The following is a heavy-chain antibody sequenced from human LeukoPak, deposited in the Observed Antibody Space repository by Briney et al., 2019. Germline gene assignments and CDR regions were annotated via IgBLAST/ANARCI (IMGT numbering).Heavy chain of an antibody. V-gene: IGHV3-64D*06. Sequence: GGSLRLSCSASGFTFRTYVMYWVRQAPGRGLEYVSAISGDGYSTYADCVKGRFTIYRDNSKNRLYLQMRTVRAEDTAVYYCVKAQGYCSGGTCYFDYWGQGTLVTVSS. CDR2: ISGDGYST. J-gene: IGHJ4*02. D-gene: IGHD2-15*01. CDR1: GFTFRTYV. CDR3: VKAQGYCSGGTCYFDY.